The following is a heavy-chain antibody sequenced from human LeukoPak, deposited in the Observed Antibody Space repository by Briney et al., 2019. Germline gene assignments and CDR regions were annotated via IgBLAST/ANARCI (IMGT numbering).Heavy chain of an antibody. CDR2: INGDGSST. J-gene: IGHJ6*02. D-gene: IGHD3-3*01. Sequence: GGSLRLSCAASGFTFNTYWMHWVRQAPGKGLVWVSRINGDGSSTTYADSVKGRFTISRDNAKNSLYLQMNSLRAEDTAVYYCARGRVVIRPGYYYYYGMDVWGQGTTVTVSS. V-gene: IGHV3-74*03. CDR1: GFTFNTYW. CDR3: ARGRVVIRPGYYYYYGMDV.